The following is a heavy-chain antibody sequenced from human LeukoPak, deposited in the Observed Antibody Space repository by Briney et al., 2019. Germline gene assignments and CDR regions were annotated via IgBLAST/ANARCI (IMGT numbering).Heavy chain of an antibody. CDR2: INSDGSST. CDR3: ARDLSSGYYPELFDY. Sequence: PGGSLRFSCAASGFTFSRYWMHWVRQAPGKGLVWVSRINSDGSSTTYADSVKGRFTISRDNAKNTLYLQMNNLRAEDTAVYYCARDLSSGYYPELFDYWGQGTLVTVSS. D-gene: IGHD3-22*01. J-gene: IGHJ4*02. CDR1: GFTFSRYW. V-gene: IGHV3-74*01.